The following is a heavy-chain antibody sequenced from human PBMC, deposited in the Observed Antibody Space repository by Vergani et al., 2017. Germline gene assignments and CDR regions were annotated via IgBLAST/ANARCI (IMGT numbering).Heavy chain of an antibody. CDR3: ARDFSHLSSVHPDP. Sequence: QVQLQESGPGLVKPSETLSLTCIVSGGSISPYYWSWIRQPAGKGLEWIGRIYTSESTNYNPSLKSRVTMSVDTSENQFSLKLSSVTAADTAVYYCARDFSHLSSVHPDPWGQGTLVTVSS. J-gene: IGHJ5*02. CDR2: IYTSEST. V-gene: IGHV4-4*07. D-gene: IGHD1-1*01. CDR1: GGSISPYY.